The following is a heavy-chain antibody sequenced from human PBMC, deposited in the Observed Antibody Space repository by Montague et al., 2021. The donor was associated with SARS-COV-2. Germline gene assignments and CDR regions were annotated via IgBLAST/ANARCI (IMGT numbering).Heavy chain of an antibody. Sequence: QSGAEVKKPGESLKISCKGSGYSFSSYYIDWVRQMPGKGLEWMGIIYPSDSNTRYSPSFQGQVTTSVDKSITTAYLPWSSLKASDTAIYYCARNGAAAGTLPNYSYGMDIWGQGTTVTVSS. CDR1: GYSFSSYY. CDR2: IYPSDSNT. V-gene: IGHV5-51*01. D-gene: IGHD6-13*01. CDR3: ARNGAAAGTLPNYSYGMDI. J-gene: IGHJ6*02.